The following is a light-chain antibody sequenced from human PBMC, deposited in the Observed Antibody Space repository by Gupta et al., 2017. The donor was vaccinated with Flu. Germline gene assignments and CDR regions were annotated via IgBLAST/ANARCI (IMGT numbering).Light chain of an antibody. V-gene: IGKV4-1*01. CDR1: QSVLYSSNNKNY. Sequence: DIVMTQSPDSLAVSLGKRATINCKSSQSVLYSSNNKNYLAWYQQKPGQPPKLLIYWASTRESGVPDRFSGSGSGTDFTLTISSLQAEDVAVYYCQQYYSTPQTFGQGTKL. CDR3: QQYYSTPQT. J-gene: IGKJ2*01. CDR2: WAS.